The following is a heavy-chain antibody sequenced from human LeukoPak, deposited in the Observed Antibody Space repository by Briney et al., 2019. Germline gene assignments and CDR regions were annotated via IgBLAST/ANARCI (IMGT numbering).Heavy chain of an antibody. Sequence: GGSLRLSCAASGFTFSSYSMNWVRQAPGKGLEWVSSISSSSSSYIYYADSVKGRFTISRDNAKNSLYLQMNSLRAEDTAVYYCARVSKKWLLNAFDIWGQGTMVTVSS. V-gene: IGHV3-21*01. CDR2: ISSSSSSYI. J-gene: IGHJ3*02. CDR1: GFTFSSYS. D-gene: IGHD3-22*01. CDR3: ARVSKKWLLNAFDI.